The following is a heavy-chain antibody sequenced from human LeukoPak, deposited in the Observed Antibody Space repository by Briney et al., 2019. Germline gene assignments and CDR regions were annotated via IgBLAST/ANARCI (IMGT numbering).Heavy chain of an antibody. CDR3: ARVFIAVAGYGMDV. V-gene: IGHV1-2*02. D-gene: IGHD6-19*01. CDR1: GYTFTSYY. Sequence: ASVKVSCKASGYTFTSYYMHWVRQAPGQGLEWMGWINPNSGGTNYAQKFQGRVTMTRDTSISTAYMELSRLRSDDTAVYYCARVFIAVAGYGMDVWGQGTTVTVSS. CDR2: INPNSGGT. J-gene: IGHJ6*02.